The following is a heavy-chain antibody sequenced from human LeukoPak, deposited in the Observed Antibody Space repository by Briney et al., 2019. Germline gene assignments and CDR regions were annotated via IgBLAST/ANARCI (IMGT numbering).Heavy chain of an antibody. CDR3: ARDVDTGRDGYNFFY. D-gene: IGHD5-24*01. V-gene: IGHV3-23*01. J-gene: IGHJ4*02. Sequence: GGSLRLSCAASGITFSNYAMNWVRQTPGKGLEWVSAISGSGIRTYYADSVKGRFTISRDNSKNTLYLQMNSLRAEDTAVYYCARDVDTGRDGYNFFYWGQGTLVTVSS. CDR1: GITFSNYA. CDR2: ISGSGIRT.